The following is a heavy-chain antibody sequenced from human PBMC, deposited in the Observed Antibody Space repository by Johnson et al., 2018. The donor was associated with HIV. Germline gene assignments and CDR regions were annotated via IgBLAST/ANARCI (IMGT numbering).Heavy chain of an antibody. CDR3: VREGVGTTCPFDI. CDR1: GFTFDDYS. CDR2: IKWNGGST. J-gene: IGHJ3*02. V-gene: IGHV3-20*04. Sequence: VQLVESGGGVVRPGGSLRLSCAASGFTFDDYSMTWVRQAPGKGLEWVSAIKWNGGSTDYTDSVKGRFTISRDNAKKSLYMQMNSLIAEDTALYYCVREGVGTTCPFDIWGQGTKVTVSS. D-gene: IGHD1-26*01.